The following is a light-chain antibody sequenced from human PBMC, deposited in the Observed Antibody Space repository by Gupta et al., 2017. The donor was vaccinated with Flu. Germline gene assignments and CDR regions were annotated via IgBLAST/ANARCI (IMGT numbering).Light chain of an antibody. CDR1: QSVNIY. J-gene: IGKJ2*01. V-gene: IGKV3-11*01. Sequence: SPATLSLSPGDRAILSCRASQSVNIYLAWYQQKPGQPSRLLMFDASKRAAGIPDRFSGSGSGTDFTLTISTLEPEDFAVYYCQQRSGLPMYTFGQGTKLE. CDR3: QQRSGLPMYT. CDR2: DAS.